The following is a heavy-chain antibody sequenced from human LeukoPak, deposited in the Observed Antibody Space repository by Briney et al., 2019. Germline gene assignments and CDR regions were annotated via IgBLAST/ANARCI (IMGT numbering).Heavy chain of an antibody. Sequence: GGSLRLSCAASGFTFSTYWMHWVRHAPGKGLVWVSRIKTDGTITTYADSVKGRFTISRDNAKSTLYLQMNSLRVEDTAVYYCARGGGAKYNMDVWGKGTTVTVSS. CDR1: GFTFSTYW. J-gene: IGHJ6*03. CDR3: ARGGGAKYNMDV. V-gene: IGHV3-74*01. CDR2: IKTDGTIT. D-gene: IGHD3-16*01.